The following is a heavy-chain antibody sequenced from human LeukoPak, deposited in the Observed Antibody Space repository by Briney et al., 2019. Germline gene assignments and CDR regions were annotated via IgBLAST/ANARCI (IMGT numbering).Heavy chain of an antibody. CDR3: ARVRSSGWPYYFDY. J-gene: IGHJ4*02. V-gene: IGHV4-59*08. D-gene: IGHD6-19*01. CDR1: GGSISSYY. Sequence: SETLSLTCTVSGGSISSYYWSWIRQPPRKGLEWIGYIYYSGSTNYNPSLKSRVTISVDTSKNQFSLKLSSVTAADTAVYYCARVRSSGWPYYFDYWGQGTLVTVSS. CDR2: IYYSGST.